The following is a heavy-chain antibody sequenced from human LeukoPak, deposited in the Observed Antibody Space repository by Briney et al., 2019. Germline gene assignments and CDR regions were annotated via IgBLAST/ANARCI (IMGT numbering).Heavy chain of an antibody. D-gene: IGHD3-22*01. J-gene: IGHJ4*02. CDR3: TRESYAYPDSSGNNFDS. V-gene: IGHV3-21*01. CDR1: GFTFSTYS. Sequence: GGSLRLSCAASGFTFSTYSMNWVRQAPGKGLEWVSSISSGSTFIYYQDSLKGRFTISRDNAKNSLYLQMNSLRAEDTAVYYCTRESYAYPDSSGNNFDSWGQGTLVTVSS. CDR2: ISSGSTFI.